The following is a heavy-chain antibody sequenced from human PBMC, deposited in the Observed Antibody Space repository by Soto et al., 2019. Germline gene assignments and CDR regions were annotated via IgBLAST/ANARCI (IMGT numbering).Heavy chain of an antibody. CDR3: ASLPVDTDIYYYGIDV. V-gene: IGHV5-10-1*01. CDR2: IDPSDSYT. Sequence: GESLKISCKGSGYSFTSYWISWVRQMPGKGLEWMGRIDPSDSYTNYSPSFQGHVTISADKSISTAYLQWSSLKASDTAMYYCASLPVDTDIYYYGIDVCGQGTTLTVYS. CDR1: GYSFTSYW. J-gene: IGHJ6*02. D-gene: IGHD5-18*01.